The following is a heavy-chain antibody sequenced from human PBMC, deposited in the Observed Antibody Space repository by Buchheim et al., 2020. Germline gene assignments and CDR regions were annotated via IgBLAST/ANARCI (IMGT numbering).Heavy chain of an antibody. CDR3: ARRQPTTVTTGTYYGMDV. J-gene: IGHJ6*02. CDR2: ISSSGSTI. Sequence: EVQLAESGGGLVQPGGSLRLSCAASGFTFSSYEMNWVRQAPGKGLEWVSYISSSGSTIYYADSVKGRFTISRDNAKNSLYLQMNSLRAEDTAVYYCARRQPTTVTTGTYYGMDVWGQGTT. D-gene: IGHD4-17*01. CDR1: GFTFSSYE. V-gene: IGHV3-48*03.